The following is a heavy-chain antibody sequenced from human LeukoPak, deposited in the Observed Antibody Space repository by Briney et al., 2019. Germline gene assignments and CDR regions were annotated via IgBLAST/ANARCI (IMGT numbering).Heavy chain of an antibody. CDR3: ARGWYLEYYFDY. CDR1: GGTFSSYA. J-gene: IGHJ4*02. V-gene: IGHV1-69*05. CDR2: IIPIFGTA. Sequence: SVKVSCKASGGTFSSYAISRVRQAPGQGLDWMGGIIPIFGTANYAQKFQGRVTITTDESTSTAYMELSSLRSEDTAAYYCARGWYLEYYFDYWGQGTLVTVSS. D-gene: IGHD2-15*01.